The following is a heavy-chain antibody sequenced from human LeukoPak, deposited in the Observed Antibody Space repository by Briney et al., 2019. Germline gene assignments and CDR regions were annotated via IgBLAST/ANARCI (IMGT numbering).Heavy chain of an antibody. Sequence: SETLSLTCAVYGGSFSGYYWSWIRQPPGKGLEWIGEINHSGSTNYNPSLKSRVTISVDTSKNQFSLKLSSVTAADMAVYYCASVFGYSYGYNPKWFDPWGQGTLVTVSS. CDR3: ASVFGYSYGYNPKWFDP. D-gene: IGHD5-18*01. CDR1: GGSFSGYY. CDR2: INHSGST. J-gene: IGHJ5*02. V-gene: IGHV4-34*01.